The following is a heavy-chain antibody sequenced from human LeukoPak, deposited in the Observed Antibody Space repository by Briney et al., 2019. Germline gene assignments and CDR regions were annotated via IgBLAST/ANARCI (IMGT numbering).Heavy chain of an antibody. V-gene: IGHV3-30*02. D-gene: IGHD2-2*02. J-gene: IGHJ6*03. Sequence: GGSLRLSCAASGFTFSSYTIHWVRQAPGKGLEWVAFIRYDGSNKYYADSVKGRFTISRDNSKNTLYLQMNSLRAEDTAVYYCAKAPSVGYCSSTSCYKGGYYYYMDVWGKGTTVTVSS. CDR1: GFTFSSYT. CDR2: IRYDGSNK. CDR3: AKAPSVGYCSSTSCYKGGYYYYMDV.